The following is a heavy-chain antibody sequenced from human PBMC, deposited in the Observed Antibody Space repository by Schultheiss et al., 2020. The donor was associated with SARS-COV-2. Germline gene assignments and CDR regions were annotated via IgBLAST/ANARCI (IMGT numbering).Heavy chain of an antibody. CDR1: GGSFSDYY. CDR2: INHSGNT. D-gene: IGHD1-14*01. Sequence: SQTLSLTCAVYGGSFSDYYWSWIRQPPGKGLEWIGEINHSGNTNYNPSLKNRVTISIDTSKKQFSLKLSSVTAADTAMYYCARAGKRRMTDYMDVWGKGTTVTVSS. CDR3: ARAGKRRMTDYMDV. J-gene: IGHJ6*03. V-gene: IGHV4-34*01.